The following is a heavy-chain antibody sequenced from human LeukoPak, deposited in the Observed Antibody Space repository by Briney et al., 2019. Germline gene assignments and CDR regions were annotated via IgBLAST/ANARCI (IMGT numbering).Heavy chain of an antibody. CDR1: GGSFSGYH. D-gene: IGHD3-22*01. Sequence: KPSETLSLTCAVYGGSFSGYHWSWIRQPPGKGLEWIGEINHSGSTNYNPSLKSRVTISVDTSKNQFSLKLSSVTAADTAVYYCARKTDYYDSSGYSGAPTRGYYFDYWGQGTLVTVSS. CDR3: ARKTDYYDSSGYSGAPTRGYYFDY. J-gene: IGHJ4*02. V-gene: IGHV4-34*01. CDR2: INHSGST.